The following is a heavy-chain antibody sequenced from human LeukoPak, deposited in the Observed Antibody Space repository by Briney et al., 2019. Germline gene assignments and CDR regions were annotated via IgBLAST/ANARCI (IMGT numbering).Heavy chain of an antibody. CDR3: AREDPQTTVPEELGV. D-gene: IGHD4-17*01. V-gene: IGHV4-38-2*02. Sequence: SETLSLTCTVSGYSISSGYYWGWLRQPPGKGLEWIGSIYHSESAYYNPSLKSRVTISIATSKNQFSLKLRSVTAAAKAVYYCAREDPQTTVPEELGVWGPGTTVTVSS. J-gene: IGHJ6*02. CDR1: GYSISSGYY. CDR2: IYHSESA.